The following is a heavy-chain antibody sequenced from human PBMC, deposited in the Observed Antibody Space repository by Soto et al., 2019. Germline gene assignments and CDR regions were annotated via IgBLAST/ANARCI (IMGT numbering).Heavy chain of an antibody. D-gene: IGHD6-13*01. CDR1: GGPITTYHW. J-gene: IGHJ6*02. CDR3: ARDMAAAGDGLDV. CDR2: VYQSGSS. Sequence: SETLSLTCDVSGGPITTYHWWSWVRQAPGKGLEWIGEVYQSGSSNYNPSLWSRLTFSVDKSKNQFYMTLSSVTAADTAVYYCARDMAAAGDGLDVWGQGTTVTVSS. V-gene: IGHV4-4*02.